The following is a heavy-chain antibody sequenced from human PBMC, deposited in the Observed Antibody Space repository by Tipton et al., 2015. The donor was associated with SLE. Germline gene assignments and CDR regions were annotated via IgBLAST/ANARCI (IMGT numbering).Heavy chain of an antibody. J-gene: IGHJ4*02. V-gene: IGHV4-4*09. CDR3: ASRGYCGGDCYSDY. D-gene: IGHD2-21*01. CDR2: IYTSGST. CDR1: GGSISSHY. Sequence: TLSLTCTVSGGSISSHYWSWIRQPPGKGLEWIGYIYTSGSTNYNPSLKSRVTISVDTSKNQFSLKLSSVTAADTAVYYCASRGYCGGDCYSDYWGQGTLVTVSS.